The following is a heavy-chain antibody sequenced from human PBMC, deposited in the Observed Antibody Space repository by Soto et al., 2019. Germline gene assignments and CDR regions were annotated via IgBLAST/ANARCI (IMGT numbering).Heavy chain of an antibody. Sequence: GESLKISCEAPGYSFTTHWIGWVRQLPGKGLEWMGHIYPDDSDTLYSPSFQGQVTISADKSISTAYLQWSSLKASDTAMYYCAKHLGQWLSQPPDYWGQGTLVTVSS. V-gene: IGHV5-51*01. CDR1: GYSFTTHW. D-gene: IGHD6-19*01. CDR3: AKHLGQWLSQPPDY. CDR2: IYPDDSDT. J-gene: IGHJ4*02.